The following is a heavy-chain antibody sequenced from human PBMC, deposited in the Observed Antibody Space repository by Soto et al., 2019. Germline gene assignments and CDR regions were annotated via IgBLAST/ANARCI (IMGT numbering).Heavy chain of an antibody. Sequence: PGGSLRLSCVASEFSFSRYAMTWVRQAAGKGLQWVAGLGPDGRNTFYGESVRGRFTISRDNSRNTLYLQMSSLRAEDTAVYFCVKQMTTWTDSFFDFWGKGIQVTVSS. J-gene: IGHJ4*02. CDR3: VKQMTTWTDSFFDF. V-gene: IGHV3-23*01. D-gene: IGHD4-17*01. CDR1: EFSFSRYA. CDR2: LGPDGRNT.